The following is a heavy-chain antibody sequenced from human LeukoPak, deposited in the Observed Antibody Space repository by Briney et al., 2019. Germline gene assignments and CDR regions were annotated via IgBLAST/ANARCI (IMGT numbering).Heavy chain of an antibody. CDR2: VSTYNGNT. CDR3: ARQSTGSYYSPIDY. D-gene: IGHD1-26*01. Sequence: ASVQVSCKASGYTFTSYGISWVRQAPGQGLEWMGWVSTYNGNTKYAQNLQGRVTTTTDTSTSTVYMELRSLRSDDTAMYYCARQSTGSYYSPIDYWGQGTLVTVSS. CDR1: GYTFTSYG. V-gene: IGHV1-18*01. J-gene: IGHJ4*02.